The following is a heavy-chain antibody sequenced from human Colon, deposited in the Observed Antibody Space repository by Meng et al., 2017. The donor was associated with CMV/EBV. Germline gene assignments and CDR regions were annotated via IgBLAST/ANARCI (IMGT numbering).Heavy chain of an antibody. CDR3: ARNWGGGSYSLDY. J-gene: IGHJ4*02. CDR1: GYTFTDYH. D-gene: IGHD1-26*01. CDR2: MSPNSGDT. Sequence: ASVKVSCKASGYTFTDYHLHWVRQAPGQGLECVGWMSPNSGDTTYTQKFQGRVTLTSDTSITTAYMELSRLKSDDTAVYFCARNWGGGSYSLDYWGQGTLVTVSS. V-gene: IGHV1-2*02.